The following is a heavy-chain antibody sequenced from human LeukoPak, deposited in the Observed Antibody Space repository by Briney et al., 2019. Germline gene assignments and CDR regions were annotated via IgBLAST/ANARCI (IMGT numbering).Heavy chain of an antibody. V-gene: IGHV3-74*01. D-gene: IGHD2-2*01. Sequence: PGGSLILSCAASGFTFSSYWMHWVRQAPGKGLVWVSRISSDGSSTSYADSVKGRFTISRDNAKNTLYLQMNSLRADDTAVYYCASRGQLLSYYYGMDVWGQGTTVTVSS. CDR1: GFTFSSYW. J-gene: IGHJ6*02. CDR3: ASRGQLLSYYYGMDV. CDR2: ISSDGSST.